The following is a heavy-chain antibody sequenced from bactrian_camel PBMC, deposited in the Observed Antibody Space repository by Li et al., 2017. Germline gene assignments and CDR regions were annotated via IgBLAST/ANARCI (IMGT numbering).Heavy chain of an antibody. CDR2: TDWLGGT. V-gene: IGHV3S26*01. CDR1: GYRVSRYC. J-gene: IGHJ6*01. D-gene: IGHD4*01. CDR3: AAETTPCGLATTHTSFRY. Sequence: HVQLVESGGGSVQAGGSLRLSCAASGYRVSRYCMAWFRQAPGKEREGVAATDWLGGTSYSDSVKGRFTISKDYAKNTLYLQMNSLKPEDTAMYVCAAETTPCGLATTHTSFRYWGQGTQVTVS.